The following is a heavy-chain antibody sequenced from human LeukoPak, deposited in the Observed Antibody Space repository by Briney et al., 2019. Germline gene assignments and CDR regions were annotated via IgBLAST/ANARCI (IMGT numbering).Heavy chain of an antibody. CDR3: ARARRDGRWGGDY. J-gene: IGHJ4*02. D-gene: IGHD5-24*01. Sequence: PGGSLRLSCAASGFTFSSYAMHWVRQAPGKGLEWVTFIRYDGSNKYYADSVKGRFTISRDSSKNTLYLQMNSLRAEDKAVYYCARARRDGRWGGDYWGQGTLVTVSS. CDR2: IRYDGSNK. V-gene: IGHV3-30*02. CDR1: GFTFSSYA.